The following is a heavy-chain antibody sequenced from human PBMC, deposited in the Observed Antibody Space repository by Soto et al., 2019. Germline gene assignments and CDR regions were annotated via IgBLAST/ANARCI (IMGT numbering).Heavy chain of an antibody. V-gene: IGHV4-31*03. CDR1: GGSISSGGYY. J-gene: IGHJ3*02. Sequence: QVQLQESGPGLLKPSQTLSLTCSVSGGSISSGGYYWSWIRQHPGKALEWIGHIFFSGDAYYNPSLESRLSISVDTSENQYSLRLTSVTAADTAVYYCAKVAGNAFDTWGQGTVVTVSS. CDR3: AKVAGNAFDT. D-gene: IGHD1-26*01. CDR2: IFFSGDA.